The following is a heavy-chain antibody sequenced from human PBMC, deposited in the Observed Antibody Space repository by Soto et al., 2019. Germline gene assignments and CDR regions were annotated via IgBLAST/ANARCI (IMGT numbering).Heavy chain of an antibody. V-gene: IGHV1-24*01. J-gene: IGHJ4*02. CDR3: ATGVSVVGGSFDY. D-gene: IGHD3-22*01. CDR2: FDPEDGET. CDR1: GYTLTELS. Sequence: XXVKVSCKVSGYTLTELSMHWVRRAPGKGLEWMGGFDPEDGETIYAQKFQGRVTMTEDTSTDTAYMELSSLRSEDTAVYYCATGVSVVGGSFDYWGQGTLVTVSS.